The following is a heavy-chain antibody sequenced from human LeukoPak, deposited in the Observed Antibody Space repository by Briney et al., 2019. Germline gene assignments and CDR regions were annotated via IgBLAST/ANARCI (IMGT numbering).Heavy chain of an antibody. CDR3: ARGHTAVTRHFDF. J-gene: IGHJ4*02. D-gene: IGHD4-17*01. CDR2: ISSSGSTI. Sequence: GGPLSLPCQAFGFPSSATNMSWTGRAQGKGLEGFSYISSSGSTIYYADSVKGRFTISRDNAKNSLYLQMNSLRAEDTAVYYCARGHTAVTRHFDFWGQGTLVTVSS. V-gene: IGHV3-11*04. CDR1: GFPSSATN.